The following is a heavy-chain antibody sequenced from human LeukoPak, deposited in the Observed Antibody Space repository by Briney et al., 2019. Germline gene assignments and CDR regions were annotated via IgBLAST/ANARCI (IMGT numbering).Heavy chain of an antibody. J-gene: IGHJ4*02. D-gene: IGHD3-22*01. CDR3: ARDDEGWDYYDSSGYYDPFDY. V-gene: IGHV1-18*01. Sequence: ASVEVSCKASGYTFTSYGISWVRQAPGQGLEWMGWISAYNGNTNYAQKLQGRVTMTTDTSTSTAYMELRSLRSDDTAVYYCARDDEGWDYYDSSGYYDPFDYWGQGTLVTVSS. CDR2: ISAYNGNT. CDR1: GYTFTSYG.